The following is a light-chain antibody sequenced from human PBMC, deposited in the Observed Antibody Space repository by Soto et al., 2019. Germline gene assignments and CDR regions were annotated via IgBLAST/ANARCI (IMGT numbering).Light chain of an antibody. CDR2: GVS. J-gene: IGKJ2*01. Sequence: ESVLTQSPGTLSLSPGERAALSCRATQSVTNNYFAWYQQKPGQSPRLLIYGVSSRATDIPDRFSGSGSGTDFTLTISRLEPEDFVVYYCQQRSNWPPGYTFGQGTKLEIK. V-gene: IGKV3D-20*02. CDR1: QSVTNNY. CDR3: QQRSNWPPGYT.